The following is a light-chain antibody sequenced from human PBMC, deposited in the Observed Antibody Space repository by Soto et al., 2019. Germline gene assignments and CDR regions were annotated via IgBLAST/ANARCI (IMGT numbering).Light chain of an antibody. Sequence: VMTQASATLSLSPGERATRSWRASQSVSSYLAWYQQKPGQAPRLLIYDASNRATGIPARFSGSGSGTDFTLTISSLEPEDFAVYYCQQRSNWPWTFGQGTKVDIK. CDR1: QSVSSY. J-gene: IGKJ1*01. CDR3: QQRSNWPWT. V-gene: IGKV3-11*01. CDR2: DAS.